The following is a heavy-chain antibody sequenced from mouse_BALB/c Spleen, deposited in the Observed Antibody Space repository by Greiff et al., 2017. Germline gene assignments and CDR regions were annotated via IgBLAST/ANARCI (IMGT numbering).Heavy chain of an antibody. CDR3: ARETELRAMDY. V-gene: IGHV5-9-4*01. Sequence: EVQGVESGGGLVKPGGSLKLSCAASGFTFSSYAMSWVRQSPEKRLEWVAEISSGGSYTYYPDTVTGRFTISRDNAKNTLYLEMSSLRSEDTAMYYCARETELRAMDYWGQGTSVTVSS. J-gene: IGHJ4*01. D-gene: IGHD1-1*01. CDR2: ISSGGSYT. CDR1: GFTFSSYA.